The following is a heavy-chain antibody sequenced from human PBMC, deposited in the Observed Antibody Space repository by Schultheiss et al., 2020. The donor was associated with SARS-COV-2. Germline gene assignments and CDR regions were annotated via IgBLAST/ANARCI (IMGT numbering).Heavy chain of an antibody. J-gene: IGHJ6*02. Sequence: GGSLRLSCAASGFTFSSYSMNWVRQAPGKGLEWVGRVKSEVDGGTTDYAAPVKGRFTISRDDSKNTVFLQMNSLQTEDTAVYYCTPPPYYYYYGLDAWGQGTTVTVSS. CDR1: GFTFSSYS. CDR3: TPPPYYYYYGLDA. CDR2: VKSEVDGGTT. V-gene: IGHV3-15*07.